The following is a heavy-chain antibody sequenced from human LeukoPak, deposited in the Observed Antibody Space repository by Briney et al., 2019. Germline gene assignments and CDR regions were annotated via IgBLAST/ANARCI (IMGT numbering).Heavy chain of an antibody. J-gene: IGHJ4*02. CDR3: ARRRGRVSGSYWYY. D-gene: IGHD1-26*01. CDR2: IYYSGST. CDR1: GGSISSSSYY. Sequence: PSETLSLTCTVSGGSISSSSYYWGWIRQPPGKGLEWIGSIYYSGSTYYNPSLKSRVTISVDTSKNQFSLKLSSVTAADTAVYYCARRRGRVSGSYWYYWGQGTLVTVSS. V-gene: IGHV4-39*01.